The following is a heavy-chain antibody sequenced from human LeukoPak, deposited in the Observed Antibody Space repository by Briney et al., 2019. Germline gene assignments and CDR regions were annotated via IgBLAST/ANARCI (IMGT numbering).Heavy chain of an antibody. CDR2: INFDGSTT. Sequence: PGGSLRLSCAASGFTFSSYWMHWVRQAPGKGLVWVSRINFDGSTTNYADSVKGRSTISRDNAKNTLNLQINSLRAEDTPVYYCARDTGVNRFDPWGQGTLVTVSS. V-gene: IGHV3-74*01. D-gene: IGHD1-14*01. CDR1: GFTFSSYW. J-gene: IGHJ5*02. CDR3: ARDTGVNRFDP.